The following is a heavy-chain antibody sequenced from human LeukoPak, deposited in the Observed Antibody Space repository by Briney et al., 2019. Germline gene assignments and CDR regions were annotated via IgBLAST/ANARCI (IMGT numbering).Heavy chain of an antibody. V-gene: IGHV3-30*04. D-gene: IGHD6-13*01. CDR3: ARGLIAAAGYY. J-gene: IGHJ4*02. Sequence: PGGSLRLSCAASGFIFSSYAMHWVRQAPGKGLEWVAVISYDGSNKYYADSVKGRFTISRDNSKNTLYLQMNSLRAEDTAVYYCARGLIAAAGYYWGQGTLVTASS. CDR2: ISYDGSNK. CDR1: GFIFSSYA.